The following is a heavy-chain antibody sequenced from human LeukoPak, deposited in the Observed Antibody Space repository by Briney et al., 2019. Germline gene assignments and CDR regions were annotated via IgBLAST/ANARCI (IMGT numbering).Heavy chain of an antibody. Sequence: ASVKVSCKASGGTFSSYAISWVRQAPGKGLEWVSGISGSGDSTYYADSVKGRFTISRDNSKNTLYVQMNSLRAEDTAVYYCAKFHTVTTTYWGQGTLVTVSS. D-gene: IGHD4-11*01. CDR3: AKFHTVTTTY. V-gene: IGHV3-23*01. CDR2: ISGSGDST. J-gene: IGHJ4*02. CDR1: GGTFSSYA.